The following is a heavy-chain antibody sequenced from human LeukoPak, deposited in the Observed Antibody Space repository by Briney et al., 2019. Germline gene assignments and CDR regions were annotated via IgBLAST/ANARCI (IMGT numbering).Heavy chain of an antibody. CDR1: GGSFSGYY. V-gene: IGHV4-34*01. Sequence: PSETLSLTCAVYGGSFSGYYWSWIRQPPGKGLEWIGEINHSGSTNYNPSLKSRVTVSVDTSKNQFSLKLSSVTAADTAVYYCARALTYYGSGSYPYFDYWGQGTLVTVSS. D-gene: IGHD3-10*01. CDR2: INHSGST. J-gene: IGHJ4*02. CDR3: ARALTYYGSGSYPYFDY.